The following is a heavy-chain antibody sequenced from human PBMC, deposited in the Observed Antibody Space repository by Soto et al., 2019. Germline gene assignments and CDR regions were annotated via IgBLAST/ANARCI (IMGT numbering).Heavy chain of an antibody. Sequence: GSLRLSCAASGFPFSSYAMSWVRQAPGKGLEWVSAIGGSGGSTYYADSVKGRFTISRDNSKNTLYLQMNSLRAEDTAVYYCAKDKVGATAPFDYWGQGTLVTVSS. CDR2: IGGSGGST. CDR3: AKDKVGATAPFDY. CDR1: GFPFSSYA. D-gene: IGHD1-26*01. J-gene: IGHJ4*02. V-gene: IGHV3-23*01.